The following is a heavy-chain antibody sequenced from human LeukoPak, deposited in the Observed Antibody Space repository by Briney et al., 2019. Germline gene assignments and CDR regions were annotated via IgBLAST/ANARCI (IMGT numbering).Heavy chain of an antibody. Sequence: GASVKVSCKASGYTFSDYYIHWVRQAPGQGLEWMGWINPNSGGTNYAQKFQGRVTMTRDTSISTAYMELSRLRSDDTAVYYCARDKANSPRIATNWFDPWGQGTLVTVSS. CDR1: GYTFSDYY. V-gene: IGHV1-2*02. J-gene: IGHJ5*02. CDR2: INPNSGGT. CDR3: ARDKANSPRIATNWFDP. D-gene: IGHD4-23*01.